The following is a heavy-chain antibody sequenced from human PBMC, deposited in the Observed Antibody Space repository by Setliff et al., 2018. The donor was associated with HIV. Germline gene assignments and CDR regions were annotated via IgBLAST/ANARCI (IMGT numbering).Heavy chain of an antibody. CDR1: GYSISGTYY. D-gene: IGHD6-13*01. CDR3: ARGQHSSTWGALFDY. V-gene: IGHV4-38-2*01. CDR2: IYHGGST. Sequence: SETLSLTCAVSGYSISGTYYWGWIRQPPGKGLDWIGTIYHGGSTYYNPSLKSRVTISVDTSKNQFSLKLTSVTAADTAVYYCARGQHSSTWGALFDYWGQGTLVTVSS. J-gene: IGHJ4*02.